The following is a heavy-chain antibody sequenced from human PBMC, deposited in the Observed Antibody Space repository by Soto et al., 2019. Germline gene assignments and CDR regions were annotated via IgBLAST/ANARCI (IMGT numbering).Heavy chain of an antibody. CDR3: ARKRYYYDSSGSYAFDI. D-gene: IGHD3-22*01. CDR1: GGTFSSYA. CDR2: IIPIFGTA. J-gene: IGHJ3*02. Sequence: SVKVSCKASGGTFSSYAISWVRQAPGQGLEWMGGIIPIFGTANYAQKFQGRVTVTADESTSTAYMELSSLRSEDTAVYYCARKRYYYDSSGSYAFDIWGQGTMVTVSS. V-gene: IGHV1-69*13.